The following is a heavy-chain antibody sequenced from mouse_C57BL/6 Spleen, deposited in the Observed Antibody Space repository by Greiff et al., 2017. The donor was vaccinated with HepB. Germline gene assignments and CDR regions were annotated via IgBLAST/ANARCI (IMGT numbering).Heavy chain of an antibody. CDR1: GYTFTDYY. J-gene: IGHJ3*01. CDR2: IYPGSGNT. CDR3: ARSYGSSPGFAY. V-gene: IGHV1-76*01. D-gene: IGHD1-1*01. Sequence: VQLQESGAELVRPGASVKLSCKASGYTFTDYYINWVKQRPGPGLEWIARIYPGSGNTYYNEKFKGKATLTAEKSSSTAYMQLSSLTSEDSAVYLCARSYGSSPGFAYWGQGTLVTVSA.